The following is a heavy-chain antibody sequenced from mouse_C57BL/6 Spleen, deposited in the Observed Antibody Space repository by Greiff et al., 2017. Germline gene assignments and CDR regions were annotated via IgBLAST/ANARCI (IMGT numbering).Heavy chain of an antibody. D-gene: IGHD1-1*01. CDR3: ARGPYYVSSDFYYARDY. CDR2: IYPGDGDT. CDR1: GYAFSSYW. J-gene: IGHJ4*01. Sequence: QVHVKQSGAELVKPGASVKISCKASGYAFSSYWMNWVKQRPGKGLEWIGQIYPGDGDTNYNGKFKGKATLTADKSSSTAYMQLSSLTSEDSAVYFCARGPYYVSSDFYYARDYWGQGTSVTVSS. V-gene: IGHV1-80*01.